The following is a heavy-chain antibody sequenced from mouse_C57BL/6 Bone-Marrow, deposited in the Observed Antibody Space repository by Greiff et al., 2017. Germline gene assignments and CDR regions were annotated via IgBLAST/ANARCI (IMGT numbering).Heavy chain of an antibody. D-gene: IGHD1-1*01. CDR1: GYTFTDYE. J-gene: IGHJ4*01. V-gene: IGHV1-15*01. CDR3: TIYYCGSSYAMDY. Sequence: QVQLQQSGAELVRPGASVTLSCKASGYTFTDYEMHWVKQTPVHGLEWIGAIDPETGGTAYNQKFKGKAILTADKSSSTAYMELRSLTSEYSAVYYCTIYYCGSSYAMDYWGQGTSVTVSS. CDR2: IDPETGGT.